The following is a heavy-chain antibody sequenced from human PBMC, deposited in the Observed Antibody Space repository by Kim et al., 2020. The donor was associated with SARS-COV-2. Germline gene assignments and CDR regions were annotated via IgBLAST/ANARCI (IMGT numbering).Heavy chain of an antibody. D-gene: IGHD3-10*01. Sequence: ATYTRKFQGRVTITEDQSTSTAYMELSSLRSEDTAVYYCARGSGGYFDYWGQGTLVTVSS. V-gene: IGHV1-69*01. CDR2: A. J-gene: IGHJ4*02. CDR3: ARGSGGYFDY.